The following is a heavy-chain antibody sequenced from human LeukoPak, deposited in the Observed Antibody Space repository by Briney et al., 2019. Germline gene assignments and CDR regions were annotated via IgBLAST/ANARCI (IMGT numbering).Heavy chain of an antibody. CDR3: ARTKRYCSGGSCYDYYYYGMDV. CDR1: GFAFSSYW. Sequence: GGSLRLSCAASGFAFSSYWMSWVRQAPGKGLEWVANIKQDGSEKYYVDSVKGRFIISRDNAKNSLYLQMNSLRAEDTAVYYCARTKRYCSGGSCYDYYYYGMDVWGQGTTVTVSS. J-gene: IGHJ6*02. CDR2: IKQDGSEK. V-gene: IGHV3-7*03. D-gene: IGHD2-15*01.